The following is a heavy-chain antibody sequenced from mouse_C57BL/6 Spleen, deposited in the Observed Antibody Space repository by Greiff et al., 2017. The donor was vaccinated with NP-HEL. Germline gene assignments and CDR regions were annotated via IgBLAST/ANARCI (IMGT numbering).Heavy chain of an antibody. Sequence: EVQLVESEGGLVQPGSSMKLSCTASGFTFSDYYMAWVRQVPEKGLEWVANINYDGSSTYYLDSLKSRFIISSDNAKNILYLQMSSLESEDTATYYCAKDLGMDDWGQGTSVTVSS. J-gene: IGHJ4*01. CDR3: AKDLGMDD. V-gene: IGHV5-16*01. CDR2: INYDGSST. CDR1: GFTFSDYY.